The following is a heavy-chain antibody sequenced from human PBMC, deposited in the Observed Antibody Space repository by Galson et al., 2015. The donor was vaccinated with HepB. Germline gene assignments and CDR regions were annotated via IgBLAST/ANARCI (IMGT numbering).Heavy chain of an antibody. CDR1: GGTFSSYA. CDR3: ARENDYYGSGSYYLFDY. J-gene: IGHJ4*02. D-gene: IGHD3-10*01. CDR2: IIPILGIA. Sequence: SVKVSCKASGGTFSSYAISWVRQAPGQGLEWMGRIIPILGIANYAQKFQGRVTITADKSTSTAYMELSSLRSEDTAVYYCARENDYYGSGSYYLFDYWGQGTLVTVSS. V-gene: IGHV1-69*04.